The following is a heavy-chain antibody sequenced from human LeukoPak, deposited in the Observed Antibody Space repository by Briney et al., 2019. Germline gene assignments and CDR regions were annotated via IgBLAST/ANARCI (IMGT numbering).Heavy chain of an antibody. J-gene: IGHJ3*02. D-gene: IGHD1-26*01. CDR2: TSSSSSYI. Sequence: GGSLRLSCAASGFTFSSYSMNWVRQAPGKGLEWVSSTSSSSSYIYYADSVKGRFTISRDNAKNSLYLQMNSPRAEDTAVYYCARDSKEWELLYAFDIWGQGTMVTVSS. CDR3: ARDSKEWELLYAFDI. V-gene: IGHV3-21*01. CDR1: GFTFSSYS.